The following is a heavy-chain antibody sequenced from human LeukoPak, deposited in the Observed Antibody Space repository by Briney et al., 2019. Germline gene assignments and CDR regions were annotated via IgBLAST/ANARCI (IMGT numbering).Heavy chain of an antibody. D-gene: IGHD2-15*01. CDR3: AIDPQRYCSGGSCLYFDY. CDR1: GFTFNNYA. CDR2: ISASGGGT. Sequence: GGSLRLSCAASGFTFNNYAMSWVRQAPGKGLEWVSAISASGGGTNYADSVKGRFIISRDNSKNTLYLQMNSLRAEDTAVYYCAIDPQRYCSGGSCLYFDYWGQGTLVTVSS. V-gene: IGHV3-23*01. J-gene: IGHJ4*02.